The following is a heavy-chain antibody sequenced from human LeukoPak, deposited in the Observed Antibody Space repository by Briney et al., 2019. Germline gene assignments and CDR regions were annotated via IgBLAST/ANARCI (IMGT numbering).Heavy chain of an antibody. CDR2: ISYDGSNK. CDR1: GFTFSSYA. CDR3: ARVPTCGGDCYSYTFDY. V-gene: IGHV3-30-3*01. D-gene: IGHD2-21*02. J-gene: IGHJ4*02. Sequence: GGSLRLSCAASGFTFSSYAMHWVRQAPGKGLEWVAVISYDGSNKYYADSVKGRFTISRDNSKNTLYLQMNSLRAEDTAVYYCARVPTCGGDCYSYTFDYWGQGTLVTVSS.